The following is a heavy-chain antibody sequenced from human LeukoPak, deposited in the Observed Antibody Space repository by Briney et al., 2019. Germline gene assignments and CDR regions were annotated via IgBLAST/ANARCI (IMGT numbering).Heavy chain of an antibody. CDR1: GYTFTSYD. Sequence: GASVKVSCMASGYTFTSYDINWVRQATGQGLEWMGWMNPNSGNTGYAQKFQGRVTMTRNTSISTAYMELSSLRSEDTAVYYCARWETVGAIFDYWGQGTLVTVSS. J-gene: IGHJ4*02. CDR3: ARWETVGAIFDY. D-gene: IGHD1-26*01. V-gene: IGHV1-8*01. CDR2: MNPNSGNT.